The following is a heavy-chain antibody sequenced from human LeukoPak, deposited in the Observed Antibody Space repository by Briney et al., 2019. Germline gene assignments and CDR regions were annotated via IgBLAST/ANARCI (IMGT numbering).Heavy chain of an antibody. V-gene: IGHV3-48*03. Sequence: GGSLRLSCAAFGFTFSSYEMNWVRQAPGKGLEWVSYISSSGSSIYYADSVKGRFTISRDNAKNSLYLQMNSLRAEDTAVYYCARDPRCSSMSCYRSSFYGMDVWGQGTTVTVSS. CDR1: GFTFSSYE. CDR3: ARDPRCSSMSCYRSSFYGMDV. CDR2: ISSSGSSI. D-gene: IGHD2-2*01. J-gene: IGHJ6*02.